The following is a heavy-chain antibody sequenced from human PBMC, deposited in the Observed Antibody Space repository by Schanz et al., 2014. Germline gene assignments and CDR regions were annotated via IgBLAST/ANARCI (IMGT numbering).Heavy chain of an antibody. CDR2: ISVYHGHT. CDR1: GYTFTSYY. J-gene: IGHJ6*02. CDR3: VRDAGWAFGDYHGMDV. Sequence: QVQLVQSGAEVKKPGASVKVSCKASGYTFTSYYMHWVRQAPGQGLEWMGWISVYHGHTNYAEKVHGRVTMTTDTSTSTAYMELRSLISDDTAVYYCVRDAGWAFGDYHGMDVWGQGTMVNVSS. V-gene: IGHV1-18*04. D-gene: IGHD3-10*01.